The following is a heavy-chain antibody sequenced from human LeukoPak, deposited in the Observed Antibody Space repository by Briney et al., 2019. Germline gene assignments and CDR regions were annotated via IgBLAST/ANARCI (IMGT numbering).Heavy chain of an antibody. Sequence: GGSLRLSCAASGLTFSSYAMSWVRQAPGKGLEWVSAISGSGGSTYYADSVKGRFTISRDNSKNTLYLQMNSLRAEDTAVYYCAKRWDSSGWYGNFDYWGQGTLVTVSS. V-gene: IGHV3-23*01. CDR1: GLTFSSYA. D-gene: IGHD6-19*01. CDR2: ISGSGGST. J-gene: IGHJ4*02. CDR3: AKRWDSSGWYGNFDY.